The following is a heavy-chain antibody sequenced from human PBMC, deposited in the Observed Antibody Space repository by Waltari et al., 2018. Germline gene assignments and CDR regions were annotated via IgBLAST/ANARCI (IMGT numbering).Heavy chain of an antibody. CDR3: ATDHVRGWYPFEN. V-gene: IGHV3-48*03. CDR1: GFLFSNYE. J-gene: IGHJ4*02. CDR2: ISSSGKTP. Sequence: EVQLVESGGGWVQPGGSLRLSCKASGFLFSNYEMHWVRQAPGKELEWVSYISSSGKTPHNVDSVKGRFPISRDNGKNSLYLQMNSLRVEDTAVYFCATDHVRGWYPFENWGQGTLVTVSS. D-gene: IGHD6-19*01.